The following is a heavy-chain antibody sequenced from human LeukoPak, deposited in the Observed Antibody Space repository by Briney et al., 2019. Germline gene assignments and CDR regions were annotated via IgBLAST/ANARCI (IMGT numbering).Heavy chain of an antibody. Sequence: GGSLRLSCAASGFTFSNYGMHWVRQAPGKGLEWVTFIRYDGSNKFYADSVKGRFTISRDNSKNTLYLQMNGLRGEDSAVYYCATHMGYFDYWGQGTLVTVSS. CDR2: IRYDGSNK. D-gene: IGHD2-21*01. J-gene: IGHJ4*02. V-gene: IGHV3-30*02. CDR1: GFTFSNYG. CDR3: ATHMGYFDY.